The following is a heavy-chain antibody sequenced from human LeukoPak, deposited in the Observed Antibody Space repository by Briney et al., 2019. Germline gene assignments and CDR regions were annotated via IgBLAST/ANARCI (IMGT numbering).Heavy chain of an antibody. J-gene: IGHJ3*02. CDR1: GFTFSSYA. D-gene: IGHD3-9*01. V-gene: IGHV3-23*01. Sequence: PGGSLRLSCAASGFTFSSYAMSWVRQAPGKGLEWVSAISGSGGSTYYADSVKGRFTISRDNSKDTLYLQVDSLRAEDTAVYYCVILYYDILTGYPNAFDIWGQGTMVTVCS. CDR2: ISGSGGST. CDR3: VILYYDILTGYPNAFDI.